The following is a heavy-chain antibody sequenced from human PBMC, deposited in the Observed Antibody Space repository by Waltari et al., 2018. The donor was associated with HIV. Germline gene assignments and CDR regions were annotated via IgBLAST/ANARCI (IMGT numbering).Heavy chain of an antibody. J-gene: IGHJ5*02. CDR3: ARAYYDSGSNWFDP. D-gene: IGHD3-10*01. CDR2: INSDGSST. V-gene: IGHV3-74*01. CDR1: TFTFTSYW. Sequence: QLVESGGGLVQPGGSLRLSCAASTFTFTSYWMPWVRQAPGKGLVCVSRINSDGSSTSYADSVKGRFTISRDNAKNTLYLQMNSLKVEDTAVYYCARAYYDSGSNWFDPWGQGTLVTVSS.